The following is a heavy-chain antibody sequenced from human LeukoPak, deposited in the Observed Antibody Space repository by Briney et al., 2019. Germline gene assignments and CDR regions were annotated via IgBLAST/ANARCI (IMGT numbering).Heavy chain of an antibody. D-gene: IGHD6-13*01. J-gene: IGHJ4*02. V-gene: IGHV3-7*02. CDR2: ISPDGSEK. CDR3: ARARIAAPLLDY. Sequence: GGSLRLSCAASGFTFTTYWMSWVRQAPGKGLEWVAKISPDGSEKYYVDSVKGRFTISRDNAKNSLYLQMNNLRVKDTAIYFCARARIAAPLLDYWGQGALVTVSS. CDR1: GFTFTTYW.